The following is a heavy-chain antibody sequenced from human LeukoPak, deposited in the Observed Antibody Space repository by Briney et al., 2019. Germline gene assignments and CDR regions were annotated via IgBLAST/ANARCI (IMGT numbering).Heavy chain of an antibody. CDR3: ARGNTMVRGGIITHSFDY. CDR1: GYTFTSYD. V-gene: IGHV1-8*01. Sequence: ASVKVSCKASGYTFTSYDINWVRQATGQGLEWMGWMNPNSGNTGYAQKFQGRVTMTRNTSISTAYMELSSLRSEDTAVYYCARGNTMVRGGIITHSFDYWGRGTLVTVSS. CDR2: MNPNSGNT. D-gene: IGHD3-10*01. J-gene: IGHJ4*02.